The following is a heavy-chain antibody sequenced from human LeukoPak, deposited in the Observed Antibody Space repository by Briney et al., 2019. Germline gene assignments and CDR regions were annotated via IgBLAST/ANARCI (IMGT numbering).Heavy chain of an antibody. V-gene: IGHV3-49*04. CDR2: MRSGETP. Sequence: GGSLRLSCTTYGFTFGDYALSWVRQAPGKGLEWVGFMRSGETPQYAASVSGRFIISRDDSNRVAYLQMSSLKTEDTALYYCARSRDGYNFAFDYWGRGTLVTVSS. CDR1: GFTFGDYA. D-gene: IGHD5-24*01. J-gene: IGHJ4*02. CDR3: ARSRDGYNFAFDY.